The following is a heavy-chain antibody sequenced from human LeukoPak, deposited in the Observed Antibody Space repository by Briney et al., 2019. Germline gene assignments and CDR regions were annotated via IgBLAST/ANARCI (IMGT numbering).Heavy chain of an antibody. Sequence: SETLSLTCTVSGGSISSYYWSWIRQPPGKGLEWIGYIYYSGSTNYNPSLKSRVTISVDTSKNQFSLKLSSVTAADTAVYYCARASGHGAPYYYYYMDVWGKGTTVTVSS. CDR3: ARASGHGAPYYYYYMDV. CDR2: IYYSGST. V-gene: IGHV4-59*01. J-gene: IGHJ6*03. CDR1: GGSISSYY.